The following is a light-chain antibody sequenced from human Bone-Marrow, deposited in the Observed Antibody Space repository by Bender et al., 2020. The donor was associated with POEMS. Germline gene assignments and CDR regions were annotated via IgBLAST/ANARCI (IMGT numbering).Light chain of an antibody. V-gene: IGLV2-14*01. Sequence: QSALTQPAFVSGSPGQSITISCSGTSDDIGIYNFVSWYQHHPGKGPKLLIYEVTNRPSGVSHRFSGSKSGNTASLTISGLQPEDEADYHCSSYAGGFTWFFGGGTKLTVL. CDR1: SDDIGIYNF. CDR3: SSYAGGFTWF. J-gene: IGLJ2*01. CDR2: EVT.